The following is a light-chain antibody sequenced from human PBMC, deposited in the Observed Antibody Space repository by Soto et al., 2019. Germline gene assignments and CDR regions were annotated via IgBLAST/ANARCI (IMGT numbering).Light chain of an antibody. V-gene: IGKV3-20*01. Sequence: EIVLTQSPGTLSLSPGERATLSCRASQSVSSSYLAWYQQKLGQAPRLLIYGASTRATGTPDRFSGSGSATDFTLTISRLEPXXFAVYYCQHYYSSPLTFGGGTKVEIK. CDR1: QSVSSSY. J-gene: IGKJ4*01. CDR2: GAS. CDR3: QHYYSSPLT.